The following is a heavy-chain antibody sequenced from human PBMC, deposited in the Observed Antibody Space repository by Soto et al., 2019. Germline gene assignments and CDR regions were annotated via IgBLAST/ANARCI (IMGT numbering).Heavy chain of an antibody. V-gene: IGHV3-64D*06. CDR1: GFTFSTYA. CDR3: VKALYCSSTSCYGANDAFDI. J-gene: IGHJ3*02. D-gene: IGHD2-2*01. Sequence: PGGSLRLSCSASGFTFSTYAMHWVRQAPGKGLEYVSVISSNGGSTYYADSVKGRFTISRDNSKNTLYLQMNSLRTEDTALYYCVKALYCSSTSCYGANDAFDIWGQGTMVTVSS. CDR2: ISSNGGST.